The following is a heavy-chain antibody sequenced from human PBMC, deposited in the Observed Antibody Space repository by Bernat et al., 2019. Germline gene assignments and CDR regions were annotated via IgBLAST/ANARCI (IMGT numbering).Heavy chain of an antibody. CDR1: GFTFSSYS. V-gene: IGHV3-21*01. J-gene: IGHJ6*02. CDR3: ARDSDILTGYGRYYYYGMDV. Sequence: EVQLVESGGGLVKPGGSLRLSCAASGFTFSSYSMNWVRQAPGKGLEWVSSISSSSYIYYADSVKDRFTISRDNAKNSLYLQMNSLRAEDTAVYYCARDSDILTGYGRYYYYGMDVWGQGTTVTVSS. D-gene: IGHD3-9*01. CDR2: ISSSSYI.